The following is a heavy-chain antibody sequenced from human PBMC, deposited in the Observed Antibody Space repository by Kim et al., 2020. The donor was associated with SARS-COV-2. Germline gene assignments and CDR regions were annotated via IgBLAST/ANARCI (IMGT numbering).Heavy chain of an antibody. CDR2: IYPGDSDT. Sequence: GESLKISCKGSGYSFTSYWIGWVRQMPGKGLEWMGIIYPGDSDTRYSPSFQGQVTISADKSISTAYLQWSSLKASDTAMYYCARPHGDYGDYYWYFDLWGRGTLVTVSS. V-gene: IGHV5-51*01. CDR1: GYSFTSYW. CDR3: ARPHGDYGDYYWYFDL. D-gene: IGHD4-17*01. J-gene: IGHJ2*01.